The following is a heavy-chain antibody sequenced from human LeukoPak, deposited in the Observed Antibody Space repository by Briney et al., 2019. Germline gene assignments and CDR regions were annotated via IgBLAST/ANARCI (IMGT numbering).Heavy chain of an antibody. J-gene: IGHJ6*02. D-gene: IGHD5-12*01. Sequence: PSETLSLTCTVSGGSISSYYWSWIRQPAGKGLEWIGRIYTCGSTNYNPSLKSRVTMSVDTSKNQFSLKLSSVTAADTAVYYCARDRGVATPVYYYGMDVWGQGTTVTVSS. CDR3: ARDRGVATPVYYYGMDV. V-gene: IGHV4-4*07. CDR2: IYTCGST. CDR1: GGSISSYY.